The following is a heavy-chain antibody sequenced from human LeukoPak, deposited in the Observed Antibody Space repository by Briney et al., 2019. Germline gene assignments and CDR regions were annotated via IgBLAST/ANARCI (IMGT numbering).Heavy chain of an antibody. CDR2: VFYSGTT. CDR1: GDYITTTNYY. V-gene: IGHV4-39*01. J-gene: IGHJ4*02. D-gene: IGHD3-9*01. CDR3: ARRSRLYKHETTGYHDS. Sequence: SETLSLTCNVSGDYITTTNYYWAWLRQDPGKGLEWIASVFYSGTTYYNPSLKSRVIISMDTSRKQISLRLSSVTATDTAIYYCARRSRLYKHETTGYHDSWGQGTLVTVSS.